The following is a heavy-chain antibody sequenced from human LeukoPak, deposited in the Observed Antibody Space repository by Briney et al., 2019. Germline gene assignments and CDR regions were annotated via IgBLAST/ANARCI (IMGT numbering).Heavy chain of an antibody. CDR3: ARDYWSYSASWLDF. CDR1: GFTFSSYE. J-gene: IGHJ4*02. CDR2: ISSSVSTI. D-gene: IGHD6-13*01. Sequence: GGPLRLSCAASGFTFSSYEMNWVRQAPGKGLDWVSYISSSVSTIYYADSVKGRVTISRDNANNSLYLQMNSLTAEDTAVYYCARDYWSYSASWLDFWGQGTLVTVSS. V-gene: IGHV3-48*03.